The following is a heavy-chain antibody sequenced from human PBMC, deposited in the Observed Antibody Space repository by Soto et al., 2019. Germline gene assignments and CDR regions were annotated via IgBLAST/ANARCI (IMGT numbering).Heavy chain of an antibody. CDR2: IWYDGSNK. V-gene: IGHV3-33*01. D-gene: IGHD2-21*01. Sequence: QVQLVESGGGVVQPGRSLRLSCAVPGFIFNGYGMHWVRQAPGKGLEWVAFIWYDGSNKYYVDSVKGRFTISRDNSKNTLYLQMNSLRAEDTAVYYCVRDCGGRCHGAFDIWGQGTMVSVSS. J-gene: IGHJ3*02. CDR1: GFIFNGYG. CDR3: VRDCGGRCHGAFDI.